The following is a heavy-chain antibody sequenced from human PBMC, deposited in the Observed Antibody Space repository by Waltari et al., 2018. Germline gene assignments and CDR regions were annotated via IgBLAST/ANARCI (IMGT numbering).Heavy chain of an antibody. Sequence: QVQLVQSGAEVKKPGSSVKVSCKASGGTFSSYAISWVRQAPGQGLEWMGGIIPIFGTANYAQKFQGRVTITADESTSTAYMELSSLRSEDTAVYYCARVPPAPTTRKPRDYYYGMDVWGQGTTVTVSS. CDR2: IIPIFGTA. CDR1: GGTFSSYA. CDR3: ARVPPAPTTRKPRDYYYGMDV. D-gene: IGHD1-26*01. J-gene: IGHJ6*02. V-gene: IGHV1-69*01.